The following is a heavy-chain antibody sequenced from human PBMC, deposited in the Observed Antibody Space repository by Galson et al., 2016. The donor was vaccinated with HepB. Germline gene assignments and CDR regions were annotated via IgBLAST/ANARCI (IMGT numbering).Heavy chain of an antibody. Sequence: SLRLSCAASGFTSGDYAMHWVRQAPGKGLEWVSGISWHSGSIAYAGFVKGRFTISRDNAKKSLYLQMNSLRPEGTALYFCAKDQRVVVDTGNFDYWGQGTLVTVSS. J-gene: IGHJ4*02. CDR2: ISWHSGSI. CDR1: GFTSGDYA. CDR3: AKDQRVVVDTGNFDY. D-gene: IGHD2-21*01. V-gene: IGHV3-9*02.